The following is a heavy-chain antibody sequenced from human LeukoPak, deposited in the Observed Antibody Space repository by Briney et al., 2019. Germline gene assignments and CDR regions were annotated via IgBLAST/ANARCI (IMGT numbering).Heavy chain of an antibody. J-gene: IGHJ4*02. D-gene: IGHD2-21*01. CDR1: GFSFSKYG. V-gene: IGHV3-33*01. Sequence: RPGGSLRLSCVASGFSFSKYGMHWARQAPGKGLQWLAIIWYDGHNKYYADSVKGRFTISRDNSKNTLFLEMNDLKAEDTAVYYCAREWGLIAVAGGPGYWGQGTQVTVSS. CDR3: AREWGLIAVAGGPGY. CDR2: IWYDGHNK.